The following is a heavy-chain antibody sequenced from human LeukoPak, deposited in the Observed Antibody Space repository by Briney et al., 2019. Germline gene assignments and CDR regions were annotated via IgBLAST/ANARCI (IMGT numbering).Heavy chain of an antibody. V-gene: IGHV3-30*18. CDR2: ISYDGSNK. CDR3: AKDQGYYDTSGNPIDC. Sequence: PGGSLRLSCAASGFTFSSCGVHSVRQAPGRWLEWMAVISYDGSNKYYADSVKGRFTISRDNSKNTLYLQMNSLRAEDTAVYYCAKDQGYYDTSGNPIDCWGQGTLVTVSS. CDR1: GFTFSSCG. D-gene: IGHD3-22*01. J-gene: IGHJ4*02.